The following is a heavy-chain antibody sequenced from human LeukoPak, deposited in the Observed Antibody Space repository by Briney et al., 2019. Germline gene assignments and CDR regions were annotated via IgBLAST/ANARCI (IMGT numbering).Heavy chain of an antibody. D-gene: IGHD2-2*01. J-gene: IGHJ4*02. CDR1: GGSFSGYY. Sequence: PSETLSLTCAVYGGSFSGYYWSWIRQPPGKGLEWIGEINHSGSTNYNPSLKSRVTISVDTSKNQFSLKLSSVTAADTAVYYCARLTVGGDIEVVPAAYTHGGQGTLVTVSS. V-gene: IGHV4-34*01. CDR2: INHSGST. CDR3: ARLTVGGDIEVVPAAYTH.